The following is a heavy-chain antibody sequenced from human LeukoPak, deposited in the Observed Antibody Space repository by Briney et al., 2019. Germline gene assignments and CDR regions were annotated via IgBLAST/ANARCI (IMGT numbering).Heavy chain of an antibody. CDR1: GFTVSSNY. D-gene: IGHD5-12*01. Sequence: GGSLRLSCAASGFTVSSNYMSWVRQAPGKGLEWVSVIYSGGYTYYADSVKGRFTISSDNPKNTLYLQMNSLRAEDSAVYYCARDVDGYSGFDYWGQGTLVTVSS. J-gene: IGHJ4*02. CDR2: IYSGGYT. CDR3: ARDVDGYSGFDY. V-gene: IGHV3-53*01.